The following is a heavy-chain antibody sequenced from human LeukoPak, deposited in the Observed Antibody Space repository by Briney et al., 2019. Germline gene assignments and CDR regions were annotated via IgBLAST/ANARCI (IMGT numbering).Heavy chain of an antibody. J-gene: IGHJ4*02. V-gene: IGHV3-33*06. CDR3: AKDIERGFDYTNSLDY. Sequence: QTGGSLRLSCAASGFTFTSYGMHWVRQAPGKGLKWVAVIWSDGTNKYYADSVKGRFAISRDDSHNMVYLQMNSLRVEDTAVYYCAKDIERGFDYTNSLDYWGQGTLVTVSA. D-gene: IGHD4-11*01. CDR2: IWSDGTNK. CDR1: GFTFTSYG.